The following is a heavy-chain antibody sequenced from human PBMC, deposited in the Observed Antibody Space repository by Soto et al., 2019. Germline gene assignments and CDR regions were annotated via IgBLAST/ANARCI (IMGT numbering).Heavy chain of an antibody. CDR2: INAGNGNT. CDR1: GYTLTSYS. V-gene: IGHV1-3*01. Sequence: ASVKVSCKASGYTLTSYSMHLVRQAPGQRLEWMGWINAGNGNTKYSQKFQGRVTITRDTSASTAYMELSSLRSEDTAVYYCARAYSSGPRPFDIWGQGTMVTVSS. CDR3: ARAYSSGPRPFDI. D-gene: IGHD6-19*01. J-gene: IGHJ3*02.